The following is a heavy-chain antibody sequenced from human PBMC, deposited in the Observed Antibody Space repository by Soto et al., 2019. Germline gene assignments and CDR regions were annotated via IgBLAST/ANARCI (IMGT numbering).Heavy chain of an antibody. CDR2: INAGYGNT. Sequence: QVHLVQSGAEVRKHGASVKVSCKASGYTFSSYAMHWVRQAPGQRLEWMGWINAGYGNTKSSQKFQDRVTISRDTSASTAYMELTSLRSEDTAVYYCARDTGDGTFDFWGQGTMVTVSS. V-gene: IGHV1-3*01. D-gene: IGHD7-27*01. CDR3: ARDTGDGTFDF. J-gene: IGHJ4*02. CDR1: GYTFSSYA.